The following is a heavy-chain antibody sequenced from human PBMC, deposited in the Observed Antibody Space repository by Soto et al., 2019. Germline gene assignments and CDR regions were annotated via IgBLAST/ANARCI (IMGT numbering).Heavy chain of an antibody. CDR1: GYSISSGYY. D-gene: IGHD2-21*02. J-gene: IGHJ5*02. CDR2: IYHSGST. V-gene: IGHV4-38-2*01. Sequence: PSETLSLTCAVSGYSISSGYYLGWILQPPWKGLEWIGSIYHSGSTYYNPSLKSRVTISVDTSKNQFSLKLSSVTAADTAVYYCAREWHCGGDCLFGWFDPWGQGTLVTVSS. CDR3: AREWHCGGDCLFGWFDP.